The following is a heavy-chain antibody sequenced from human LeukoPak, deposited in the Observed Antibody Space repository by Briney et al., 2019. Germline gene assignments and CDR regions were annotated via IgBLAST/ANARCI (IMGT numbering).Heavy chain of an antibody. J-gene: IGHJ4*02. CDR2: ISSSSSYT. CDR3: ARSYSGYDWPATFDY. Sequence: GGSLRLSCAAPGFTFSDYYMSWIRQAPGKGLEWVSYISSSSSYTNYADSVKGRFTISRDNAKNSLYLQMNSLRAEDTAVYYCARSYSGYDWPATFDYWGQGTLVTVSS. V-gene: IGHV3-11*06. CDR1: GFTFSDYY. D-gene: IGHD5-12*01.